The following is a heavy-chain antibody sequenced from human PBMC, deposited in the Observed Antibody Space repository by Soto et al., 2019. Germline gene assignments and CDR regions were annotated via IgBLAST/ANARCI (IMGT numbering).Heavy chain of an antibody. D-gene: IGHD4-17*01. V-gene: IGHV4-31*03. CDR1: GGSISSGGYY. CDR3: ARIGSNDYGDQWDWFDP. Sequence: QVQLQESGPGLVKPSQTLSLTCTVSGGSISSGGYYWSWIRQHPGKGLEWIGYIYYSGSTYYNPSLKSRVTISVDTSKNQFSLKLSSVTAADTAVYYCARIGSNDYGDQWDWFDPWGQGTLVTVSS. CDR2: IYYSGST. J-gene: IGHJ5*02.